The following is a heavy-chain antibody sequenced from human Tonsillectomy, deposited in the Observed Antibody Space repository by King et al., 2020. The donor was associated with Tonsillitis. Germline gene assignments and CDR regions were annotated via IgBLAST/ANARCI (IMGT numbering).Heavy chain of an antibody. D-gene: IGHD2-8*01. V-gene: IGHV1-58*01. CDR3: AAAVYCTNGVCYIRAFDI. J-gene: IGHJ3*02. CDR1: GFTFTSSA. CDR2: IVVGSGNT. Sequence: QLVQSGPEVKKPGTSVKVSCKASGFTFTSSAVQWVRQARGQRLEWLGWIVVGSGNTNYAQKFQERVTITRDMSTSTAYMELSSLRSEDTAVYYCAAAVYCTNGVCYIRAFDIWGQGTMVTVSS.